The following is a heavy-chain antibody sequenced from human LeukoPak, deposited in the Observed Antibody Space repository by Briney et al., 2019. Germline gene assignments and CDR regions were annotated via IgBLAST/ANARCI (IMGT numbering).Heavy chain of an antibody. Sequence: GGSLRLSCAASGFTFSDYYMSWIRQAPGKGLEWVSYISSSGSTIYYADSVKGRFTISRDNAKNSLYLQMSSLRAEDTAVYYCASGYSYGSVEYWGQGTLVTVSS. CDR2: ISSSGSTI. J-gene: IGHJ4*02. D-gene: IGHD5-18*01. CDR1: GFTFSDYY. V-gene: IGHV3-11*04. CDR3: ASGYSYGSVEY.